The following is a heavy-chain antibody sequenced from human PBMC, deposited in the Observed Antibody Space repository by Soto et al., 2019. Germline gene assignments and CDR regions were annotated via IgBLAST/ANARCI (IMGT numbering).Heavy chain of an antibody. J-gene: IGHJ6*02. CDR3: ARDGITMVRGVITLGGYYYGMDV. CDR1: GYTFTSYG. D-gene: IGHD3-10*01. Sequence: VASVKVSCKASGYTFTSYGISWVRQAPGQGLEWMGWISAYNGNTNYAQKLQGRVTMITDTSTSTAYMELRSLRSDDTAVYYCARDGITMVRGVITLGGYYYGMDVWGQGTTVTVSS. V-gene: IGHV1-18*04. CDR2: ISAYNGNT.